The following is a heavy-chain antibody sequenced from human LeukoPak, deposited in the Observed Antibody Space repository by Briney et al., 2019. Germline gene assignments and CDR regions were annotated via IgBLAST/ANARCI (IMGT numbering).Heavy chain of an antibody. CDR1: GDSVSSNSAA. CDR2: TYYRSKWYN. J-gene: IGHJ6*02. Sequence: SQTLSLTFAISGDSVSSNSAAWNWIRQSPSRGLEWLGRTYYRSKWYNDYALSVKSRVTINPDTSKNQFSLQLNSVTPEDTAVYYCARDSGSFKMFYYYGMDVWGQGTTVTVSS. V-gene: IGHV6-1*01. CDR3: ARDSGSFKMFYYYGMDV. D-gene: IGHD1-26*01.